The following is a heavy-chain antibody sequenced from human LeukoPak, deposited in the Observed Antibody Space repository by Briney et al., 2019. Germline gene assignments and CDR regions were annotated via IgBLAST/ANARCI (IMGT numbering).Heavy chain of an antibody. CDR1: GGSISSYY. CDR3: ARGDADIVAVPAALAYDY. Sequence: PSETLSLTCTVSGGSISSYYWSWIRQPPGKGLEWIGYIYYSGSTNYNPSLKSRVTISVDTSKNQFSLKLSSVTAADTAVYYCARGDADIVAVPAALAYDYWGQGTLVTASS. CDR2: IYYSGST. D-gene: IGHD2-2*01. V-gene: IGHV4-59*01. J-gene: IGHJ4*02.